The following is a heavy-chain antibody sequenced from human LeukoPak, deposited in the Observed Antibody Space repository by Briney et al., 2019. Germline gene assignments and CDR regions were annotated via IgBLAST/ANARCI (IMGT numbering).Heavy chain of an antibody. CDR1: GYTFTSYG. Sequence: ASEKVSCKASGYTFTSYGISWVRQAPGQGLEWMGWISAYNGNTNYAQKLQGRVTMTTDTSTSTAYMELRSLRSDDTAVYYCARGDRDYDFWSAYLPAALDYWGQGTLVTVSS. CDR3: ARGDRDYDFWSAYLPAALDY. CDR2: ISAYNGNT. D-gene: IGHD3-3*01. J-gene: IGHJ4*02. V-gene: IGHV1-18*01.